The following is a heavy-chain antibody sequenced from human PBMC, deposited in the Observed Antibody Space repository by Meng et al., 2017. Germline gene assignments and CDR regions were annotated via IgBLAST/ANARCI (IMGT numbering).Heavy chain of an antibody. V-gene: IGHV4-34*01. Sequence: GSLRLSCAVYGGSFSGYYWSWIRQPPGKGLEWIGEINHSGSTNYNPSLKSRVTISVDTSKNQFSLKLSSVTAADTAVYYCARGSMVRGVIPLYWGQGTLVTVS. CDR2: INHSGST. D-gene: IGHD3-10*01. CDR3: ARGSMVRGVIPLY. J-gene: IGHJ4*02. CDR1: GGSFSGYY.